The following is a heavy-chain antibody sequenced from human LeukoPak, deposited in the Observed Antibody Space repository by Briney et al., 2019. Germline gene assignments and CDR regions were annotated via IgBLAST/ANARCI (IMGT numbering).Heavy chain of an antibody. CDR1: RFTFSIFG. CDR3: ARDGRDCSSTSCYLPSYYFDY. D-gene: IGHD2-2*01. Sequence: GGSLRLSCAASRFTFSIFGMHWVRQAPGKGLEWIAVISSDGTNKYYADSVRGRFTISRDNSKDTLYLQMNSLRAEDTAVYYCARDGRDCSSTSCYLPSYYFDYWGQGTLVTVSS. CDR2: ISSDGTNK. V-gene: IGHV3-30*03. J-gene: IGHJ4*02.